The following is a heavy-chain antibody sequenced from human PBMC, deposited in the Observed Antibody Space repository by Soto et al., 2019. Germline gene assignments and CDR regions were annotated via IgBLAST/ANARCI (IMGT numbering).Heavy chain of an antibody. J-gene: IGHJ5*02. Sequence: ASVKVSCKASGYTFTSYGISWVRQAPGQGLEWMGWISAYNGNTNYAQKLQGRVTMTTDTSTSTAYMELRSLRSDDTAVYYCARYYDILTGYYPHWFDPWGQGTPVTVSS. CDR3: ARYYDILTGYYPHWFDP. CDR2: ISAYNGNT. V-gene: IGHV1-18*01. CDR1: GYTFTSYG. D-gene: IGHD3-9*01.